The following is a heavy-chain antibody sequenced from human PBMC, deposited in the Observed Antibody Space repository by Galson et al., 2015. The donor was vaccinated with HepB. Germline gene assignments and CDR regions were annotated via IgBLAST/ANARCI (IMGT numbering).Heavy chain of an antibody. CDR2: IPYDGSNK. D-gene: IGHD6-19*01. Sequence: SLRLSCAASGFTFNSYGMHWVRQAPGKGLEWVAFIPYDGSNKYYADSVKGRFTISRDNSKNTLYLQMNSLRAEDTTVYYCARDLYSSGWYDYWGQGTLVTVSS. CDR1: GFTFNSYG. V-gene: IGHV3-30*02. J-gene: IGHJ4*02. CDR3: ARDLYSSGWYDY.